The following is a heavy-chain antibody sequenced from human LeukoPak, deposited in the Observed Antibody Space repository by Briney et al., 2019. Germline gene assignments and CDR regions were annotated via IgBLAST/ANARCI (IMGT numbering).Heavy chain of an antibody. V-gene: IGHV4-34*01. CDR2: INHSGST. Sequence: SETLSLTCSVSDGSMNSGDDCWSWIRQPPGKGLEWIGEINHSGSTNYNPSLKSRVTISVDTSKNQFSLKLSSVTAADTAVYYCARALSGWYIPIDYWGQGTLVTVSS. CDR3: ARALSGWYIPIDY. CDR1: DGSMNSGDDC. J-gene: IGHJ4*02. D-gene: IGHD6-19*01.